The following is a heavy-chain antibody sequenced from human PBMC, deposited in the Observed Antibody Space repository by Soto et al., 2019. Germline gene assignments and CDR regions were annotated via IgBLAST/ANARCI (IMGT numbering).Heavy chain of an antibody. D-gene: IGHD2-8*02. CDR3: ARDKITGLFDY. Sequence: SETLSLTCAVYGGSFSGYYWTWIRQPPGTGLEWTGEINHSGSTNYNPSLKSRVTISVDTSKNQFSLKLTSVTAADTAVYYCARDKITGLFDYWGQGTLVTVPQ. CDR1: GGSFSGYY. J-gene: IGHJ4*02. V-gene: IGHV4-34*01. CDR2: INHSGST.